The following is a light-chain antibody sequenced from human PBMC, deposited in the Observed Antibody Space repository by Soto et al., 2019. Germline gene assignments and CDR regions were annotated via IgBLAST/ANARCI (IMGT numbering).Light chain of an antibody. CDR1: QSVNNF. Sequence: DIVLTQSPATLSLSPGERATLSCRASQSVNNFVAWYQQKPGQAPRLLIYDASNRATGIAARFSGSGSGTDFTLTISSLEPEDFAVYYCQHRSNWPPLFGPGTKVDIK. V-gene: IGKV3-11*01. CDR3: QHRSNWPPL. J-gene: IGKJ3*01. CDR2: DAS.